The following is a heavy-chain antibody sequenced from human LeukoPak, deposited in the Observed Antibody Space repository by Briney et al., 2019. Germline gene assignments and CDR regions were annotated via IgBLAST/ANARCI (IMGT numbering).Heavy chain of an antibody. Sequence: ASVKVSCKASGYTFTGYYMHWVRQAPGQGLEWMGWINLNSGGTNYAQKFQGRVTMTRDTSIITANMELSSLRSDDTAVYYCARGEGELPTSYWGQGTLVTVSS. CDR1: GYTFTGYY. CDR3: ARGEGELPTSY. J-gene: IGHJ4*02. V-gene: IGHV1-2*02. D-gene: IGHD3-16*01. CDR2: INLNSGGT.